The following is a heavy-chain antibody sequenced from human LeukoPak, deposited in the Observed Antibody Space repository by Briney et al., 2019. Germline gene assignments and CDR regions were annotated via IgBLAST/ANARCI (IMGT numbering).Heavy chain of an antibody. V-gene: IGHV4-39*01. Sequence: SEPLALPCALSGGSITSSTSYWGSIRQPPAKGLEWIVRIYYSGSTLFTPSLKTRLTISVDTSRNQFSLRLSSVTAADTAVYYCARHGSTDYFDYWGQGTPVTVSS. D-gene: IGHD2-2*03. CDR2: IYYSGST. CDR1: GGSITSSTSY. CDR3: ARHGSTDYFDY. J-gene: IGHJ4*02.